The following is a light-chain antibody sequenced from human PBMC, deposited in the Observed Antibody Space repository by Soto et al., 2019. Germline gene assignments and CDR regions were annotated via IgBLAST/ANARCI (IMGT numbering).Light chain of an antibody. CDR3: HSYDSSLSGWV. V-gene: IGLV1-40*01. Sequence: QSVLTQPPSVSGAPGQRVTISCTGSSSNIGAGYDVHWYQQLPGTAPKLLIYGNSNRPSGVPDRFSGSKSGTSASLAITGLRAEYDAYYYCHSYDSSLSGWVFGGGTNVTVL. CDR2: GNS. CDR1: SSNIGAGYD. J-gene: IGLJ3*02.